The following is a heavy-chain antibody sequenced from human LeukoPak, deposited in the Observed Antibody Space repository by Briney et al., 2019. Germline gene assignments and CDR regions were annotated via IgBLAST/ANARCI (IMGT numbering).Heavy chain of an antibody. CDR1: GFNFFMYG. V-gene: IGHV3-33*01. CDR2: IWYDGSNK. D-gene: IGHD2-15*01. CDR3: ARVVRGVGALDY. Sequence: PVRSLILSGAATGFNFFMYGMHWARQAPGQGLEGVEVIWYDGSNKYYAASVRGVFTISRDNSKSTLSLQMNSMRAEDTAVYYCARVVRGVGALDYWGQGTLVTVSS. J-gene: IGHJ4*02.